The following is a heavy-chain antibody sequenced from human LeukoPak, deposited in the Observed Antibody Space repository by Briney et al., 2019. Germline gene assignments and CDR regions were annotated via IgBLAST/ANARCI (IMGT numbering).Heavy chain of an antibody. CDR1: GYTFTGYY. Sequence: GASVKVSCKASGYTFTGYYMHWVRQAPGQGLEWMGWINPNSGGTNYAQKFQGWVTMTRDTSISTAYMELSRLRSDDTAVYYCAREGRERIQLISYYDSSVVWFDPWGQGTLVTVSS. CDR2: INPNSGGT. CDR3: AREGRERIQLISYYDSSVVWFDP. D-gene: IGHD3-22*01. V-gene: IGHV1-2*04. J-gene: IGHJ5*02.